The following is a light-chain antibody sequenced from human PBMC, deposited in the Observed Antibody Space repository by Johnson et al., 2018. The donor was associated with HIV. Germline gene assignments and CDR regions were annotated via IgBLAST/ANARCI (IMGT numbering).Light chain of an antibody. CDR1: RSSTGRNY. J-gene: IGLJ1*01. Sequence: QSVLTQPPSVSAAPGQKVTIYCSGSRSSTGRNYASWYQQLPGTAPKLLIYENNKRPSGIPDRFSGSKSGTSATLGITGLQTGDEADYYCGTWDSRLSAYVFVTGTRVTVL. CDR3: GTWDSRLSAYV. CDR2: ENN. V-gene: IGLV1-51*02.